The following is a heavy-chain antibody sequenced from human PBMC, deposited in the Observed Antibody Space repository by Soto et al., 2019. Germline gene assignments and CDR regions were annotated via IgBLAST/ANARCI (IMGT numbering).Heavy chain of an antibody. J-gene: IGHJ4*02. CDR2: MHNSGST. V-gene: IGHV4-59*08. CDR3: ARGHYDFWSGYFATIDY. D-gene: IGHD3-3*01. CDR1: GGSISSYY. Sequence: SETLSLTCTVSGGSISSYYWSWIRQPPGKGLEWIGYMHNSGSTKYNPSLKSRVTISADTSKNQFYLKLSSVTAADSAVYYCARGHYDFWSGYFATIDYWGQGTLVTVSS.